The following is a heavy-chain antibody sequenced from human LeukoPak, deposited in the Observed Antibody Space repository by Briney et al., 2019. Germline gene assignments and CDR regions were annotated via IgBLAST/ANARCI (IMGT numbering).Heavy chain of an antibody. Sequence: SETLSLTCGVSGGSISGTNWWSWVRQPPGQGLEWIGEISLAGQTNYNPSLNGRVTMSPGKSSNQLSLHLTSVTAADTATYFCSRESGPFCPFGYWGQGTLVIVSS. CDR3: SRESGPFCPFGY. J-gene: IGHJ4*02. CDR2: ISLAGQT. V-gene: IGHV4/OR15-8*02. D-gene: IGHD1-26*01. CDR1: GGSISGTNW.